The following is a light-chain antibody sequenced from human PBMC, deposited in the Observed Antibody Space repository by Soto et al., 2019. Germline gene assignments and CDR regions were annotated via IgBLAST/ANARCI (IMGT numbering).Light chain of an antibody. CDR1: SSNTGAGYD. Sequence: QSVLTQPPSVSGAPGQRVTLSCTGSSSNTGAGYDVHWYQQFPGMAPKLLIFGNYERPSGVPDRFSGSKSGASASLAISGLQTEDEADYYCQSYDTSLNDWVFGGGTKLTVL. CDR2: GNY. J-gene: IGLJ3*02. CDR3: QSYDTSLNDWV. V-gene: IGLV1-40*01.